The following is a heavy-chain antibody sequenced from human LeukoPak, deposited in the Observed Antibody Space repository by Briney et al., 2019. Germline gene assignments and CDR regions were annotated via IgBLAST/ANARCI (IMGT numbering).Heavy chain of an antibody. CDR1: GGTFSSYA. D-gene: IGHD6-13*01. Sequence: SVKVSCKACGGTFSSYAISWVRQAPGQGLEWMGGIIPIFGTANYAQKFQGRVTITTDESTSTAYMELSSLRSEDTAVYYCARDRGSSWYEEYYFDYWGQGTLVTVSS. J-gene: IGHJ4*02. CDR2: IIPIFGTA. V-gene: IGHV1-69*05. CDR3: ARDRGSSWYEEYYFDY.